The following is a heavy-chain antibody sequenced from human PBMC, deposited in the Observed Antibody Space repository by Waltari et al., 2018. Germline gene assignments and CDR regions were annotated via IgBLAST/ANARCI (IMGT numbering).Heavy chain of an antibody. CDR2: ISAYDGNT. CDR3: ARGDDILTGYYKGLDY. J-gene: IGHJ4*02. D-gene: IGHD3-9*01. V-gene: IGHV1-18*01. Sequence: QVHLVQSGAEIKKPGASVKVSCKASGSTFTSYGIRWVRRAPGQGLEWMGWISAYDGNTNYAQKVQGRVTMTTDTSTTTAYMELRSLTSDDTAMYYCARGDDILTGYYKGLDYWGQGTLVTVSS. CDR1: GSTFTSYG.